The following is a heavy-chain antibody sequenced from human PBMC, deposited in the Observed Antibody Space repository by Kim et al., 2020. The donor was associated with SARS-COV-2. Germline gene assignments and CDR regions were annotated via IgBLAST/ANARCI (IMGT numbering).Heavy chain of an antibody. J-gene: IGHJ4*02. V-gene: IGHV5-51*01. CDR1: GYRFTNYW. D-gene: IGHD6-19*01. Sequence: GESLKISCKASGYRFTNYWIGWVRQMPGKGLEWMGLIYPGDSDTRYIPSLQGQVTFSVDKSISTAYLQWRSLKASDTAKYYCARRMIAVAGWYLDDWGQGTLVTVSS. CDR2: IYPGDSDT. CDR3: ARRMIAVAGWYLDD.